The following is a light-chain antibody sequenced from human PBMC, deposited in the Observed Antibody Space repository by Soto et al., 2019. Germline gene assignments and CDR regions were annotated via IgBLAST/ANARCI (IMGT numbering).Light chain of an antibody. CDR2: KAS. CDR3: QQYESYPLT. Sequence: DIQMTQSPSTLSASVGDRVTITCRASQSINSWLAWYQQKPGKAPKLLIHKASSLGSGVPSRFSGSGSGTELTLTISSLQPDDFATYYCQQYESYPLTFGGGTKVEIK. V-gene: IGKV1-5*03. J-gene: IGKJ4*01. CDR1: QSINSW.